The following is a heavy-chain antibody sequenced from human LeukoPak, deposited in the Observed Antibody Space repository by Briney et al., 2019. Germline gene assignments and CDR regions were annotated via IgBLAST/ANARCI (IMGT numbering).Heavy chain of an antibody. CDR1: GFTFSSYA. V-gene: IGHV3-64D*09. Sequence: GGSLRLSCSASGFTFSSYAMHWVRQAPGKGLEYVSASSSNGGSTYYADSVKGRFTISRDNSKNTLYLQMSSLRAEDTAVYYCVKGPAGAGTRYFDYWGQGTLVTVSS. CDR3: VKGPAGAGTRYFDY. CDR2: SSSNGGST. J-gene: IGHJ4*02. D-gene: IGHD6-19*01.